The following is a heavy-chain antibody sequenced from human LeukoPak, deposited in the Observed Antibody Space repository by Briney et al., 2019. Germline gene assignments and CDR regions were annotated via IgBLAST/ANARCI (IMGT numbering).Heavy chain of an antibody. J-gene: IGHJ4*02. V-gene: IGHV3-23*01. CDR1: GFTFSSYA. CDR3: AKDSSSWYYFDY. Sequence: GGSLRLSCAASGFTFSSYAMSWVRQAPGKGLEWVSAISGSGGSTYYADSVKGRFTISRDNSKNTLYLQMNSLRAQDTAVYYCAKDSSSWYYFDYWGQGTLVTVSS. D-gene: IGHD6-13*01. CDR2: ISGSGGST.